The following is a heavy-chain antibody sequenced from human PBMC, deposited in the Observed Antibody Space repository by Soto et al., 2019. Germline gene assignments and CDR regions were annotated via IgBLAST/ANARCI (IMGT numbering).Heavy chain of an antibody. CDR2: TYDSGST. CDR3: AREIIPLTTDWYFDL. D-gene: IGHD4-17*01. J-gene: IGHJ2*01. CDR1: GGSISGGGYY. V-gene: IGHV4-30-4*01. Sequence: QVQLQESGPGLVKPSETLSLTCTVSGGSISGGGYYWSWIRQPPGKGLEWIGYTYDSGSTYYNPSLKSRISISVDTSKIQFSLRLTSVTAADTAVYYRAREIIPLTTDWYFDLWGRGTLVTVSS.